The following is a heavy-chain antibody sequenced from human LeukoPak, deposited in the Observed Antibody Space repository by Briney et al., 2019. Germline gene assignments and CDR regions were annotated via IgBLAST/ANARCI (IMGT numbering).Heavy chain of an antibody. CDR1: GGSISGYY. D-gene: IGHD3-10*01. J-gene: IGHJ5*02. Sequence: SETLSLTCTVSGGSISGYYWSWIRQPPGKGLEWIGYIYYSGSTNYNPSLKSRVTISVDTSKNQFSLKLSSVTAADTAVYYCARDTGGTNWFDPWGQGTPVTVSS. V-gene: IGHV4-59*01. CDR2: IYYSGST. CDR3: ARDTGGTNWFDP.